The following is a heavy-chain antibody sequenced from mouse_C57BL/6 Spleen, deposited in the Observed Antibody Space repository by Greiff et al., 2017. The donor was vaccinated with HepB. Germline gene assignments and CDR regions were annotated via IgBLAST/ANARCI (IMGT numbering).Heavy chain of an antibody. V-gene: IGHV5-17*01. CDR2: ISSGSSTI. Sequence: EVKLMESGGGLVKPGGSLKLSCAASGFTFSDYGMHWVRQAPEKGLEWVAYISSGSSTIYYADTVKGRFTISRDNAKNTLYLQMTSLRSEDTAMYYCARRPFDYWGQGTTLTVSS. J-gene: IGHJ2*01. CDR3: ARRPFDY. CDR1: GFTFSDYG.